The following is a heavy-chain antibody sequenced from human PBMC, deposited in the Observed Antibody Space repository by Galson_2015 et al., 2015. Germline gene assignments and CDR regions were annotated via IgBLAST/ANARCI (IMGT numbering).Heavy chain of an antibody. Sequence: SLRLSCAASGFTFSSYAMHWVRQAPGKGLEWVAVISYDGSNKYYADSVKGRFTISRDNSKNTLYLQMNSLRAEDTAVYYCARDTAGGELVTISDDGMYGWVHGTT. CDR2: ISYDGSNK. J-gene: IGHJ6*02. V-gene: IGHV3-30-3*01. CDR1: GFTFSSYA. CDR3: ARDTAGGELVTISDDGMYG. D-gene: IGHD3-10*01.